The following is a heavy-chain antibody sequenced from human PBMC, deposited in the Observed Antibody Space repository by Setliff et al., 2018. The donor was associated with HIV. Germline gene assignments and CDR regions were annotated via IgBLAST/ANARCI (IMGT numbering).Heavy chain of an antibody. Sequence: PSETLSLTCTVSGGSISSNNYYWGWIRKPPGKGLEWIGSIFYSETVYYGERTYYSPSLKSRVNISVDTSKSQFSLKLSSVTAADTAVYYCARGVPLLPPHYWGQGTLVTVSS. CDR2: IFYSETVYYGERT. D-gene: IGHD2-21*02. J-gene: IGHJ4*02. V-gene: IGHV4-39*07. CDR1: GGSISSNNYY. CDR3: ARGVPLLPPHY.